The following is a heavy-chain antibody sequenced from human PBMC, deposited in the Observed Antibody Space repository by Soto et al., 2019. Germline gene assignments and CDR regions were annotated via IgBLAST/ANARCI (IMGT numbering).Heavy chain of an antibody. V-gene: IGHV1-18*01. D-gene: IGHD1-1*01. CDR3: ARGRYGDY. CDR2: ISAHNGNT. CDR1: GYTFTSHG. J-gene: IGHJ4*02. Sequence: QVHLVQSGAEVKKPGASVKVSCKASGYTFTSHGITWVRQAPGQGLEWMGWISAHNGNTDYAQKFQGRVIVTRDTSTSTAYMELRSLRSDDTAVYYCARGRYGDYWGQGAPVTFSS.